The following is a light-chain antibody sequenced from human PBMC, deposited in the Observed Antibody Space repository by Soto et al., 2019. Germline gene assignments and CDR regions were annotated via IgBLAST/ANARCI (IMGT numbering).Light chain of an antibody. Sequence: EIVMTQSPATVSLSPGERATLSCRASQSISRNLAWYQQKPGQAPRLLVYGASTRATGIPARFSGSGSGTEFTLTISSLEFEDFVLYYCQEYSKGWTFGQGTKVEVK. V-gene: IGKV3-15*01. CDR1: QSISRN. CDR2: GAS. CDR3: QEYSKGWT. J-gene: IGKJ1*01.